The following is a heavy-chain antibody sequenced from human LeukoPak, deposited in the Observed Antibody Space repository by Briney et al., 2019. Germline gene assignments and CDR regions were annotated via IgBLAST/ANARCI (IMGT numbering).Heavy chain of an antibody. V-gene: IGHV3-23*01. D-gene: IGHD3-3*01. Sequence: GGSLRLSCAASGFTFSSYAMSWVRQAPGKGLEWVSAISGSGGSTYYADSVKGRFTISRDNSKNTLYLQMNSLRAEGTAVYYCAKAGYDFWSGPDYYYYMDVWGKGTTVTVSS. CDR1: GFTFSSYA. CDR3: AKAGYDFWSGPDYYYYMDV. J-gene: IGHJ6*03. CDR2: ISGSGGST.